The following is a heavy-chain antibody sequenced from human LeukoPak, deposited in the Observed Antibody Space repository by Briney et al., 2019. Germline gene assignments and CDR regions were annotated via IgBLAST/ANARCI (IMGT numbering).Heavy chain of an antibody. CDR2: ISYDGSNK. J-gene: IGHJ4*02. Sequence: LSLTCAVSGGSISSSNWWSWVRQPPGKGLEWMAVISYDGSNKYYADSVKGRFTISRDNSKNTLYLQMNSLRADDTAVYYCARGEAGHCGGDCHVRHWGQGTLVTVSS. CDR1: GGSISSSN. CDR3: ARGEAGHCGGDCHVRH. V-gene: IGHV3-30-3*01. D-gene: IGHD2-21*01.